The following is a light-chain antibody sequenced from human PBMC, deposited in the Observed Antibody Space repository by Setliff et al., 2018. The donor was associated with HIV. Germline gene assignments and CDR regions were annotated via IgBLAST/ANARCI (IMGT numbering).Light chain of an antibody. V-gene: IGLV2-14*01. CDR2: EVS. CDR1: SNDFGSYDY. CDR3: SSFTSSSSYV. Sequence: QSALTQPASMSESPGQSITISCTGTSNDFGSYDYVSWYQHQPGKVPKLMIYEVSNRPSGVSDRFSGSKSGNTASLTISGLQTEDEADYYCSSFTSSSSYVFGTGTKVTVL. J-gene: IGLJ1*01.